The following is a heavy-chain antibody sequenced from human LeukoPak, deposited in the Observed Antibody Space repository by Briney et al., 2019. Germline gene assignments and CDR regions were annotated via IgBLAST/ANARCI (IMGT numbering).Heavy chain of an antibody. CDR2: ISWNSGSI. Sequence: GGSLRLSCAASGFTFNNFAMHWVRHAPGKGLECVSDISWNSGSIVYADSVKGRFTISRDNAKSSLYLQMNSLGAEDVALYYCAKGRGTQQLAALDFWGQGTRVTVSS. CDR1: GFTFNNFA. D-gene: IGHD6-13*01. J-gene: IGHJ4*02. CDR3: AKGRGTQQLAALDF. V-gene: IGHV3-9*03.